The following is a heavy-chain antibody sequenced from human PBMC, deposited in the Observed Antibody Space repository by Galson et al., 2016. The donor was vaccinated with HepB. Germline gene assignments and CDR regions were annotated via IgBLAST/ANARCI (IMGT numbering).Heavy chain of an antibody. CDR2: LSTNGLSQ. CDR3: AKDQGKLRYYDWLTYDAVDI. CDR1: GFSVNTYA. D-gene: IGHD3-9*01. Sequence: SLRLSCAASGFSVNTYAVNWVRQAPGKGLEWVAVLSTNGLSQHYADSVKGRFTISKDNTKNKLNLQMKSLRVEDTAIYYCAKDQGKLRYYDWLTYDAVDIWGQGNMVIVSS. J-gene: IGHJ3*02. V-gene: IGHV3-30-3*01.